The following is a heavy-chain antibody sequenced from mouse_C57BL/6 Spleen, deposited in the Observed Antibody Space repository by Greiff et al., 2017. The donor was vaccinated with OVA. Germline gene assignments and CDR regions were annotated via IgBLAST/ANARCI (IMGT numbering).Heavy chain of an antibody. J-gene: IGHJ3*01. CDR3: AADGYLFAY. Sequence: DVKLQESGGGLVKPGGSLKLSCAASGFTFSDYGMHWVRQAPEKGLEWVAYISSGSSTIYYADTVKGRFTISRDNAKNTLFLQMTSLRSEDTAMYYCAADGYLFAYWGQGTLVTVSA. V-gene: IGHV5-17*01. D-gene: IGHD2-3*01. CDR1: GFTFSDYG. CDR2: ISSGSSTI.